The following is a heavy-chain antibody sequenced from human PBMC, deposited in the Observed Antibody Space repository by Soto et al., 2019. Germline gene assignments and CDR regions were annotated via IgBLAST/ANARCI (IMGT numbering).Heavy chain of an antibody. CDR3: ARTEIKMVVPSISRYYYYGMDV. CDR2: IVPFLGTA. D-gene: IGHD2-21*02. Sequence: ASVKVSCKASGDTFTNYAISWVRQAPGQGLEWMGGIVPFLGTADYADSFQDRVTISADASTNTAYMELSSLRSDDTAVYYCARTEIKMVVPSISRYYYYGMDVWGQGTTVTVSS. J-gene: IGHJ6*02. CDR1: GDTFTNYA. V-gene: IGHV1-69*13.